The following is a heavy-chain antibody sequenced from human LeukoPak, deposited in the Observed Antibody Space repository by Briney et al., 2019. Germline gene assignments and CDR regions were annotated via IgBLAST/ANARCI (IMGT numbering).Heavy chain of an antibody. V-gene: IGHV3-48*02. J-gene: IGHJ4*02. Sequence: GGSLRLSYTASGFTFSSYNMNWVRQAPGKGLEWVSYISYSSSTRYYADSVKGRFTISRDNAKNSLYLQINSPRDEDMAVYYCARVGSEWLVNDYWGQGALVTVSS. CDR3: ARVGSEWLVNDY. CDR2: ISYSSSTR. D-gene: IGHD6-19*01. CDR1: GFTFSSYN.